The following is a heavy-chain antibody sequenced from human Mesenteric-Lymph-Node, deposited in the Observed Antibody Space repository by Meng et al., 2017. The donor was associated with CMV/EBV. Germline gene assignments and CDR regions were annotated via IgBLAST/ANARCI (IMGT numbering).Heavy chain of an antibody. J-gene: IGHJ4*02. CDR1: GFTFSSYS. CDR2: ISGVGYTT. V-gene: IGHV3-23*01. Sequence: GGSLRLSCAASGFTFSSYSMNWVRQAPGKGLEWVSAISGVGYTTYYADSVKGRFTISRDNSRNTLYLQMNSLRAEDTAVYYCAKKYYDFWSGFEYFDHWGQGTLVTVSS. CDR3: AKKYYDFWSGFEYFDH. D-gene: IGHD3-3*01.